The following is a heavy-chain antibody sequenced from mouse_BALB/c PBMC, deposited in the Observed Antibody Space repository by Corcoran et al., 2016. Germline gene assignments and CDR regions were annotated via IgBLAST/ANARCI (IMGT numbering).Heavy chain of an antibody. CDR2: INPGSGGT. Sequence: QVQLQQSGAELVRPGTSVKVSCKASGYAFTNYLIEWVKQRPGQGLEWIGVINPGSGGTNYNEKFKGKATLTADKSSSTAYMQLSSLTSDDSAVYFCARSSSAWFAYWGQGTLVTVSA. V-gene: IGHV1-54*01. CDR3: ARSSSAWFAY. D-gene: IGHD1-1*01. CDR1: GYAFTNYL. J-gene: IGHJ3*01.